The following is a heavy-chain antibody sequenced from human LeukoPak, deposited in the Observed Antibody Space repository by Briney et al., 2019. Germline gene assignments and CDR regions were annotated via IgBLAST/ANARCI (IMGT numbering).Heavy chain of an antibody. CDR2: IKSKTDGGTT. D-gene: IGHD4-17*01. V-gene: IGHV3-15*01. Sequence: GGSLRHSCAASGFNLSNAWMSWVRQAAGKGLAWVGRIKSKTDGGTTDYAAPVKGRFTISRDDSKNTLYLQMNSLKTEDTAVYYYTTYYGDYYYYFYGMDVCGQATTVTVSS. CDR3: TTYYGDYYYYFYGMDV. CDR1: GFNLSNAW. J-gene: IGHJ6*02.